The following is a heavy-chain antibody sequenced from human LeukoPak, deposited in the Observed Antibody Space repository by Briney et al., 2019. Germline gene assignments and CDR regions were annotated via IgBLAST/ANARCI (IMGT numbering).Heavy chain of an antibody. CDR3: ARANGGNSDFFDY. Sequence: ASETLSLTCAVSGGSISSGGYSWSWIRQPPGKGLEWIGYIYHSGSTYYNPSLKSRVTISVDRSKNQFSLKLSSVIAADTAVYYCARANGGNSDFFDYWGQGTLVTVSS. V-gene: IGHV4-30-2*01. J-gene: IGHJ4*02. CDR1: GGSISSGGYS. CDR2: IYHSGST. D-gene: IGHD4-23*01.